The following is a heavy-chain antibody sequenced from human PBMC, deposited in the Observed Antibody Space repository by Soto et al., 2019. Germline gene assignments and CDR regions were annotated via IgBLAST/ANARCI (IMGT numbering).Heavy chain of an antibody. Sequence: ASVKVSCKASGYTFTGYYMHWVRQAPGQGLEWMGWINPKSGGTNYAQKFQGRVTMTRDTSISTAYMELSRLRSDDTAVYYCARSRSYYDSSGPLDYWGQGTLVTVS. CDR3: ARSRSYYDSSGPLDY. V-gene: IGHV1-2*02. J-gene: IGHJ4*02. CDR1: GYTFTGYY. CDR2: INPKSGGT. D-gene: IGHD3-22*01.